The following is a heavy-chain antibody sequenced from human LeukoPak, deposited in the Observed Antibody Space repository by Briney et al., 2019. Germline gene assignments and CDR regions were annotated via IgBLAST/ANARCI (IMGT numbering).Heavy chain of an antibody. CDR1: GFTFGTYW. Sequence: PGGSLRLSCGASGFTFGTYWMHWVRQDPGKGLVWVSYINPDGSNTNYADSVKGRFTISRDNAKNALYLQMNSLRAEDTAVYYCAKDLHYGSADYWGQGTLVTVSS. J-gene: IGHJ4*02. CDR3: AKDLHYGSADY. D-gene: IGHD3-10*01. V-gene: IGHV3-74*01. CDR2: INPDGSNT.